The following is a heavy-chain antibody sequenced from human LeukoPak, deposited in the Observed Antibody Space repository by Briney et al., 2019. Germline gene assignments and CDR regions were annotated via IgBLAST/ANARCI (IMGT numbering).Heavy chain of an antibody. Sequence: ASVKVSCTASGYTFTGYYMHWVRQAPGQGLEWMGWINPNSGGTNYAKKFQGRVTMTRDTSISTAYMELSRLRSDDTAVYDCARGVGCITMVRGTMNWFDPWGQGTLVTVSS. CDR2: INPNSGGT. J-gene: IGHJ5*02. CDR1: GYTFTGYY. CDR3: ARGVGCITMVRGTMNWFDP. V-gene: IGHV1-2*02. D-gene: IGHD3-10*01.